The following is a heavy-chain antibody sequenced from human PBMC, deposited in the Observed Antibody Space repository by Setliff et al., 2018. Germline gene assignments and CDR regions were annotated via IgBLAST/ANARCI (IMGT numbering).Heavy chain of an antibody. D-gene: IGHD3-3*01. CDR1: GGTFSSYA. CDR3: ARLYYNFWSGYFWEHAQFDP. V-gene: IGHV1-69*06. J-gene: IGHJ5*02. CDR2: IIPIFGTA. Sequence: ASVKVSCKASGGTFSSYAISWVRQAPGQGLEWMGRIIPIFGTANYAQKFQGRVTITADKSTSTAYMELSSLRSEDTAVYYCARLYYNFWSGYFWEHAQFDPWGQGTLVTVSS.